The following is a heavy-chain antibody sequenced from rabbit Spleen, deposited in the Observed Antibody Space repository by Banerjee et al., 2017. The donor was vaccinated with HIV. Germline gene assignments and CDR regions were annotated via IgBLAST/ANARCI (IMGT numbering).Heavy chain of an antibody. J-gene: IGHJ4*01. CDR2: IEVGSSGFT. V-gene: IGHV1S45*01. CDR1: GVSFSFSSY. Sequence: QEQLEESGGGLVKPGASLTLTCTASGVSFSFSSYMCWVRQAPGKGLEWIACIEVGSSGFTYFATWAKGRFTISKTSSTTVTLQMTSLTAADKATYFCARTGYSGDHDVFKLWGPGTLVTVS. D-gene: IGHD7-1*01. CDR3: ARTGYSGDHDVFKL.